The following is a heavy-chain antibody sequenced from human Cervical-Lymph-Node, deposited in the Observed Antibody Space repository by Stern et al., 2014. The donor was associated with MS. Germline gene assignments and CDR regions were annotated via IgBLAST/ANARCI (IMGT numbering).Heavy chain of an antibody. J-gene: IGHJ6*02. Sequence: QLVQSGAEVKEPGSSVKVSCKASGGTFNGYTISWVRQAPGQRPEWMGGIIPIFDTANYEQKFQGRVTITADKSSNTVYMELSSLRSEDTAVYYCARAETPTPSYGMDVWGQGTTVTV. CDR3: ARAETPTPSYGMDV. V-gene: IGHV1-69*06. D-gene: IGHD4-23*01. CDR1: GGTFNGYT. CDR2: IIPIFDTA.